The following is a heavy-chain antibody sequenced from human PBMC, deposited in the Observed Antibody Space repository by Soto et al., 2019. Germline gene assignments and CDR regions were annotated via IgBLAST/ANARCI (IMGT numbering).Heavy chain of an antibody. V-gene: IGHV3-20*04. CDR1: GFTFDDYG. Sequence: PGGSLRLSCAASGFTFDDYGMSWVRQAPGKGLEWVSGINWNGGSTGYADSVKGRFTISRDNAKNSLYLQMNSLRAEDTALYYCARDHRDDCSSTSCLYYYYGMDVWGQGTTVTVSS. CDR3: ARDHRDDCSSTSCLYYYYGMDV. CDR2: INWNGGST. D-gene: IGHD2-2*01. J-gene: IGHJ6*02.